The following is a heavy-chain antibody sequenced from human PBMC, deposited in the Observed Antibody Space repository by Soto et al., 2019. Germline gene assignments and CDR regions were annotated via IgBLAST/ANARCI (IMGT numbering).Heavy chain of an antibody. V-gene: IGHV3-66*01. CDR2: IYSGGST. CDR1: GFTVCSNY. J-gene: IGHJ4*02. Sequence: PGGSLRLCCAASGFTVCSNYMSWFRQAPGKGLEWVSVIYSGGSTYYADSVKGRFTISRDNSKNTLYLQMNSLRAEDTALYYCARTREYCSGGTCYPGVFDYWGQGTLVTVSS. CDR3: ARTREYCSGGTCYPGVFDY. D-gene: IGHD2-15*01.